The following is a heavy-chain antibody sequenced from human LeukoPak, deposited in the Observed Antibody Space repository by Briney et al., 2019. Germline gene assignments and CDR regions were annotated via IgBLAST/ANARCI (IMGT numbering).Heavy chain of an antibody. CDR2: ISYDGSNK. V-gene: IGHV3-30*04. CDR1: GFTFSSYA. Sequence: GGSLRLSCAASGFTFSSYAMHCVRQAPGKGLEWVAVISYDGSNKYYADSVKGRFTISRDNAKNSLYLQMNSLRAEDTAVYYCARERLELLPPDYGGQGTLVTVSS. CDR3: ARERLELLPPDY. J-gene: IGHJ4*02. D-gene: IGHD1-7*01.